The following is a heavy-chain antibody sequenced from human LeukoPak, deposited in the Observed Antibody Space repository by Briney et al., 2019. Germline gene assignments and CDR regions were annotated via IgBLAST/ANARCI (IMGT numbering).Heavy chain of an antibody. CDR1: GFTFSNYG. D-gene: IGHD3-3*01. V-gene: IGHV3-7*03. Sequence: PGRSLRLSCAASGFTFSNYGMHWVRQAPGKGLEWVANIKPDGSEKWYVDSVKGRFTISRDNGKNSLNLQLNSLRAEDTAVYYCARDFSAFDIWGQGTMVAVSS. CDR3: ARDFSAFDI. CDR2: IKPDGSEK. J-gene: IGHJ3*02.